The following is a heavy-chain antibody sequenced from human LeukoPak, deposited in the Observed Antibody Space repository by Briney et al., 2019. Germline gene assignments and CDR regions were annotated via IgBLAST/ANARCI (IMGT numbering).Heavy chain of an antibody. Sequence: PSETLSLTCTVSGGSISGYYWSWIRQPPGKGLEWIGYIYYSGSTNYNPSLKSRVTMSVDTSKNQFSLKLSSVTAADTAVYYCARATYGSGSYPFDYWGQGTLVTVSS. D-gene: IGHD3-10*01. V-gene: IGHV4-59*01. CDR2: IYYSGST. J-gene: IGHJ4*02. CDR1: GGSISGYY. CDR3: ARATYGSGSYPFDY.